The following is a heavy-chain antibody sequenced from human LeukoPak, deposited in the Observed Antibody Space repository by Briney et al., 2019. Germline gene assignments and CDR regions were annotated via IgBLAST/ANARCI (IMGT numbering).Heavy chain of an antibody. D-gene: IGHD4-23*01. CDR1: GGSISSQY. CDR2: IYYSGST. Sequence: PSETLSLTCTVSGGSISSQYWNWIRQPPGKGLEGIGYIYYSGSTNYNPSLKSRVTISVDTSKNQFSLKLSSVTAADTAVYYCARETTVVTPGRSDVFDIWGQGTMVTVSS. J-gene: IGHJ3*02. CDR3: ARETTVVTPGRSDVFDI. V-gene: IGHV4-59*11.